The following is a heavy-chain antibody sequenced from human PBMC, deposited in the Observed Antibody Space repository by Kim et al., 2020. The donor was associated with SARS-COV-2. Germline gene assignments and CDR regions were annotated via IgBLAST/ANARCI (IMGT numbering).Heavy chain of an antibody. Sequence: GGSLRLSCAASGFTFSSYGMHWVRQAPGKGLEWVAVISYDGSNKYYADSVKGRFTISRDNSKNTLYLQMNSLRAEDTAVYYCANDYYDSSGPDYWGQGTLVTVSS. D-gene: IGHD3-22*01. CDR3: ANDYYDSSGPDY. V-gene: IGHV3-30*18. CDR2: ISYDGSNK. CDR1: GFTFSSYG. J-gene: IGHJ4*02.